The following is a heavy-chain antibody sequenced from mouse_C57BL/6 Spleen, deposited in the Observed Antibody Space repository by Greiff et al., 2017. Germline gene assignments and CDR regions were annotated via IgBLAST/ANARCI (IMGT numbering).Heavy chain of an antibody. CDR2: ISNLAYSI. Sequence: EVKVEESGGGLVQPGGSLKLSCAASGFTFSDYGMAWVRQAPRKGPEWVAVISNLAYSIYYADTVTGRFTISRENAKNTLYLEMSSLRSEDTAMYYCARRHYGSSYWYFDVWGTGTTVTVSS. V-gene: IGHV5-15*04. J-gene: IGHJ1*03. D-gene: IGHD1-1*01. CDR3: ARRHYGSSYWYFDV. CDR1: GFTFSDYG.